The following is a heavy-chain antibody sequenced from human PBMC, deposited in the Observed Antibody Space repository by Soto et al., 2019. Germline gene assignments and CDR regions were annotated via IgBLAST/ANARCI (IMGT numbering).Heavy chain of an antibody. J-gene: IGHJ4*02. D-gene: IGHD5-12*01. CDR2: ISYDGSNK. Sequence: GGSLRLSCAASGVTFSSYGMHWVRQAPGKGLEWVAVISYDGSNKYYADSVKGRFTISRDNSKKTLSMQMKSLRAEDTAVYYCAKDVVATVWDYFDYWGPGT. CDR3: AKDVVATVWDYFDY. CDR1: GVTFSSYG. V-gene: IGHV3-30*18.